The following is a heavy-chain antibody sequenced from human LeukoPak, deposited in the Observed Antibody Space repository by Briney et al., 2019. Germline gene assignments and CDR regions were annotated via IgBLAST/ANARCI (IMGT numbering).Heavy chain of an antibody. J-gene: IGHJ4*02. CDR1: GGSISSYY. Sequence: WDPLSLTCTVSGGSISSYYWSWIRQPPGKGLEWIGYIYYSGGTSYNPSLNSRVTISVDTSNNQFSLKLSSVTAADTAVYYCARDTSGYRRGSFDYWGQGTLVT. D-gene: IGHD3-22*01. CDR2: IYYSGGT. CDR3: ARDTSGYRRGSFDY. V-gene: IGHV4-59*01.